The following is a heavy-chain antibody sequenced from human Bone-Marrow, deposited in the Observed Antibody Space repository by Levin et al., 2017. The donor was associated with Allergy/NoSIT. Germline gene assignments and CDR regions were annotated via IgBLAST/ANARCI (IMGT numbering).Heavy chain of an antibody. V-gene: IGHV3-49*03. D-gene: IGHD2-15*01. CDR2: IRSNTYGGTT. CDR1: GFTFGDYA. J-gene: IGHJ4*02. Sequence: GGSLRLSCTASGFTFGDYAMSWFRQAPGKGLEWVGFIRSNTYGGTTEYAASVKGRFTISRDDSKSIAYLQMNSMKTEDTAVYFCTRDRGYHVLEDTCWGQGTLVTVSS. CDR3: TRDRGYHVLEDTC.